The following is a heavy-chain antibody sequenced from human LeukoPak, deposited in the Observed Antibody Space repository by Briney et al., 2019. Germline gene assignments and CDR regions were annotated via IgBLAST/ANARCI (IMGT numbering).Heavy chain of an antibody. CDR1: GFTFSSYG. D-gene: IGHD2-15*01. Sequence: GGSLRLSCAASGFTFSSYGMHWVRQAPGKGLEWVSAISGSGGSTYYADSVKGRFTISRDNSKNTLYLQMNSLRAEDTAVYYCAKDRKDGYYFDYWGQGTLVTVSS. V-gene: IGHV3-23*01. CDR3: AKDRKDGYYFDY. CDR2: ISGSGGST. J-gene: IGHJ4*02.